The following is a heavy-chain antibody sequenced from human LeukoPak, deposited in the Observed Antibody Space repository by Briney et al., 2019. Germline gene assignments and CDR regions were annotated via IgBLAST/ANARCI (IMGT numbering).Heavy chain of an antibody. CDR3: ARVAFRQWLVQGVDY. CDR1: GGSFSGYY. V-gene: IGHV4-34*01. Sequence: TSETLSLTCAVYGGSFSGYYWSWIRQPPGKGLECIGEINHSGSTNYDPSLKSRVTISVDTSRNQFSLKLSSMTAADTAVYYCARVAFRQWLVQGVDYWGQGTLVTVSS. D-gene: IGHD6-19*01. CDR2: INHSGST. J-gene: IGHJ4*02.